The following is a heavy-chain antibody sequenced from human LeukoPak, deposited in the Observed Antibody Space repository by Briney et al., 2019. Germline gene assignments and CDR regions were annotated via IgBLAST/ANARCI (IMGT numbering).Heavy chain of an antibody. D-gene: IGHD5-18*01. CDR1: GGSISSSSYY. V-gene: IGHV4-39*07. CDR2: IYYSGST. J-gene: IGHJ6*03. CDR3: ARTTEGGYTYGYFYYYYMDV. Sequence: PSETLSLTCTVSGGSISSSSYYWGWIRQPPGKGLEWIGSIYYSGSTYYNPSLKSRVTISVDTSKNHFSLKLSSVTAADTAVYYCARTTEGGYTYGYFYYYYMDVWGKGTTVTISS.